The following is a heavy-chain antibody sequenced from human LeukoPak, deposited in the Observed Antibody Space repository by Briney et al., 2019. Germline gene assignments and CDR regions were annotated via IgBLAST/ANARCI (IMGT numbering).Heavy chain of an antibody. CDR3: ARERNSGSYLDYYYYIDV. CDR2: IYYSGST. D-gene: IGHD1-26*01. Sequence: SETLSLTCAVSGGSINSGGYYWTWLRQRPGKGLEWFGYIYYSGSTYYNPSLKSRLTISLDMSKNQFFQMLSSVTAADTAVYFCARERNSGSYLDYYYYIDVWGKGTTVTVSS. V-gene: IGHV4-31*11. CDR1: GGSINSGGYY. J-gene: IGHJ6*03.